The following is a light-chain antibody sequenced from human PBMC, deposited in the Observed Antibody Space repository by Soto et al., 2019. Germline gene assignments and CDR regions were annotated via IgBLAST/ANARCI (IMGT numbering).Light chain of an antibody. CDR2: EVS. J-gene: IGLJ1*01. CDR3: SSYNGRSTRV. Sequence: QSVLTQPASVSGSPGQSITISCAGTSSDFGGYNYVSWYQHHPGKAPKLIIYEVSNRPSGVSNRFSGSKSGNTASLTISGLQDEEEADSYCSSYNGRSTRVFGTGTKVTVL. CDR1: SSDFGGYNY. V-gene: IGLV2-14*01.